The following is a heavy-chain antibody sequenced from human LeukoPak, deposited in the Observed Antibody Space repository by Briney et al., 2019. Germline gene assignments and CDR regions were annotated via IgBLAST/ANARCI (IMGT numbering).Heavy chain of an antibody. CDR2: IWYDGNNK. D-gene: IGHD3-9*01. J-gene: IGHJ3*02. CDR3: ARVDYDILTGYYIYAFDI. Sequence: PGGSLRLSCAASGFTFSSYGMHWVRQAPGKGLEWVAVIWYDGNNKYYADSVKGRFTISRDNSKNTLYLQMNSLRAEDTAVYYCARVDYDILTGYYIYAFDIWGQGTMVTVSS. CDR1: GFTFSSYG. V-gene: IGHV3-33*01.